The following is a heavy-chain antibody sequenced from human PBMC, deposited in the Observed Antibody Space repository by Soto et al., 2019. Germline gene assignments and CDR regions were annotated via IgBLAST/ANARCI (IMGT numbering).Heavy chain of an antibody. V-gene: IGHV3-11*01. CDR3: ARLVEHGSGWNEH. Sequence: QVQLVESGGDLVKVGGSLRLSCAASGFTFSDYLLSWIRQAPEKGLEWVAYISTRSSIIYYADSVKGRFTISRDEAKRSLYLQMNSLRAEDTATYYCARLVEHGSGWNEHWGQGTLVTVSS. CDR2: ISTRSSII. D-gene: IGHD6-19*01. CDR1: GFTFSDYL. J-gene: IGHJ4*02.